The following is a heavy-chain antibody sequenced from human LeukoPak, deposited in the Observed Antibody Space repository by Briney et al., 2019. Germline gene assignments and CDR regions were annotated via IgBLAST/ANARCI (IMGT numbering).Heavy chain of an antibody. V-gene: IGHV7-4-1*02. Sequence: ASVKVSCKASGDTFTSYYMHWVRQAPGQGLEWMGWINTNTGNPTYAQGFTGRFVFSLDTSVSTAFLQISSLKAEDTAVYYCARAGMPFYYYYMDVWGKGTTVTVSS. CDR2: INTNTGNP. CDR3: ARAGMPFYYYYMDV. J-gene: IGHJ6*03. D-gene: IGHD2-2*01. CDR1: GDTFTSYY.